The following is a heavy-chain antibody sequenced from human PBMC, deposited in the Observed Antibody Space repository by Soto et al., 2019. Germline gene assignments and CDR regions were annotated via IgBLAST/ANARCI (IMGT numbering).Heavy chain of an antibody. CDR3: AKLGASGSHLQFDY. Sequence: GGSLRLSCAASGFTFINFAMRWVRQSPGRGLEWVSAISVTGSRTWYADSVRGRFTVSRDNSKNTLYLQMNSLRDEDTALYYCAKLGASGSHLQFDYWGPGTLVTVSS. CDR2: ISVTGSRT. D-gene: IGHD3-10*01. V-gene: IGHV3-23*01. CDR1: GFTFINFA. J-gene: IGHJ4*02.